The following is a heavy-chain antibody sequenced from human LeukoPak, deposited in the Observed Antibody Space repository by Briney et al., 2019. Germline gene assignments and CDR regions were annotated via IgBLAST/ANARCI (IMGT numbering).Heavy chain of an antibody. CDR2: ISGYDGNK. CDR3: ARDCGYQCLFDY. CDR1: GYSFSNNG. J-gene: IGHJ4*02. V-gene: IGHV1-18*01. D-gene: IGHD5-12*01. Sequence: GASAKVSCKASGYSFSNNGISWVREAPGQGLEWMGWISGYDGNKNYAQKFQGRVTMTTDTSTSTAYMELRSLRSDDTAVYYCARDCGYQCLFDYWGQGTLVTVSS.